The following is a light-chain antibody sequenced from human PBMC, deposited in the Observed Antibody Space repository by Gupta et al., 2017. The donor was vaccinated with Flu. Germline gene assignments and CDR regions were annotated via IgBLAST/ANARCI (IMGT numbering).Light chain of an antibody. CDR3: AAWDDSRSGRV. Sequence: RFTISCSGSSSNIGSNYVYWYQQLPGTAPNLLIYRNNQRPSGVPDRFSGSKSGTSASLAISGLRAEDEADYYCAAWDDSRSGRVFGGGTKLTVL. CDR1: SSNIGSNY. J-gene: IGLJ3*02. CDR2: RNN. V-gene: IGLV1-47*01.